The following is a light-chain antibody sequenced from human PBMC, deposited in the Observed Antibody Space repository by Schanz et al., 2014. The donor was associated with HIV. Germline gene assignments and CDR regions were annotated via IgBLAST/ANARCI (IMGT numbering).Light chain of an antibody. CDR2: VNH. CDR3: ATWDTTLSAVV. J-gene: IGLJ2*01. CDR1: AFNIGQNY. Sequence: QSVLTQPPSMSAAPGQRVTISCAGSAFNIGQNYVSWFQQFPGTAPKLLIYVNHQRPSDIPDRFFGSKTGTSATLAIVGLQTGDEADYYCATWDTTLSAVVFGGGTKLTVL. V-gene: IGLV1-51*01.